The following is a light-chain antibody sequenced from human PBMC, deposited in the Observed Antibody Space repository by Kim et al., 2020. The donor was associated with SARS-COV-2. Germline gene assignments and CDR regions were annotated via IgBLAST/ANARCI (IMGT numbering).Light chain of an antibody. CDR3: QRRSSWLVT. J-gene: IGKJ4*01. CDR2: AAS. Sequence: EIVLTQSPATLSLSPGERATLSCRASQSISKSLAWYQQKPGQAPRLLIYAASNRATGIPARFSGSGSGTDFTLTISSLEPEDFAVYYCQRRSSWLVTFGGGTKVDIK. V-gene: IGKV3-11*01. CDR1: QSISKS.